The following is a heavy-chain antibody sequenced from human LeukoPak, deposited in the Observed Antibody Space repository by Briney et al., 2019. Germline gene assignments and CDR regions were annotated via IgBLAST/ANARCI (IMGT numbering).Heavy chain of an antibody. CDR3: ARHRHPLGRSRFDP. CDR1: GGSISSSSYY. V-gene: IGHV4-39*01. Sequence: PSETLSLTCTVSGGSISSSSYYWGWIRQPPGKGLEWIGEINHSGSTNYNPSLKSRVTISVDTSKNQFSLKLSSVTAADTAVYYCARHRHPLGRSRFDPWGQGTLVTVSS. J-gene: IGHJ5*02. CDR2: INHSGST.